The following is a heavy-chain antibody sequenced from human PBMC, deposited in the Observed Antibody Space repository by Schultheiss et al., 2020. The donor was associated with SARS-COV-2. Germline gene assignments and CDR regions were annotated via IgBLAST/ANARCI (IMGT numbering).Heavy chain of an antibody. J-gene: IGHJ6*02. D-gene: IGHD5-12*01. Sequence: SETLSLTCAVYGGSFSGYYWSWIRQPPGKGLEWIGRIYTSGSTNYNPSLKSRVTISVDTSKNQFSLKLSSVTAADTAVYYCARHDATIGTDYYYGMDVWGQGTTVTVSS. CDR3: ARHDATIGTDYYYGMDV. V-gene: IGHV4-34*09. CDR2: IYTSGST. CDR1: GGSFSGYY.